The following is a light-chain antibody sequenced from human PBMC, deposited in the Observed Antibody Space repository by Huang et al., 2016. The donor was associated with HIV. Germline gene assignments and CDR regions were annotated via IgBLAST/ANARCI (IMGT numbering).Light chain of an antibody. Sequence: EIVMTQSPATLSVSPGERATLSCRARQSVSSNLAWYQQKPVQAPRLLIYGASTRATGIPARFSGSGSGTEFTLTISILQSEDFAVYYCQQYNNWLRTFGQGTKVEIK. CDR1: QSVSSN. V-gene: IGKV3-15*01. J-gene: IGKJ1*01. CDR2: GAS. CDR3: QQYNNWLRT.